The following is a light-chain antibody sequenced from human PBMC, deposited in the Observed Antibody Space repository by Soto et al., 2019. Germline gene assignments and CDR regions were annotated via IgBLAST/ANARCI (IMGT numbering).Light chain of an antibody. CDR1: RGISSY. V-gene: IGKV1-9*01. CDR2: AAS. J-gene: IGKJ5*01. Sequence: DIHLTQSPSFLSASVLDRVTITCLGRRGISSYLAWYQQKPGKAPKLLIYAASTLQSGVPLRFSGSGSGTSFTLTISSLQPEDFATYYCQQLISYPITFGQGTRLEIK. CDR3: QQLISYPIT.